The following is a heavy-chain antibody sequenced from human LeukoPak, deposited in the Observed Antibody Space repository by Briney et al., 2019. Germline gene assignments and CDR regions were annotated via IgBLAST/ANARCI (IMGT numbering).Heavy chain of an antibody. Sequence: ASVKVSCKASGYGFTSYGLSWVRQAPGQGLEWMGWISVYKGYTNYAEKFQGRVTMTTDTSTRTAYMELRSLRSDDTAVYYCARGRRRMDVWEKGHTVTVSS. CDR3: ARGRRRMDV. V-gene: IGHV1-18*01. J-gene: IGHJ6*04. CDR1: GYGFTSYG. CDR2: ISVYKGYT.